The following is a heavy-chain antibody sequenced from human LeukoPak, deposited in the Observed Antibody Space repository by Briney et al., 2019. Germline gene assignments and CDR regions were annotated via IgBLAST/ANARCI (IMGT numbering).Heavy chain of an antibody. D-gene: IGHD3-22*01. CDR2: ISSSSSTI. Sequence: GGSLRLSCAASGFTFSSYSMNWVRQAPGKGLEWVSYISSSSSTIYYADSVKGRFTISRDNAKNSLYLQMNSLRAEDTAVYYCARPYYYDSSGYYDIYFDYWGQGTLVTVSS. CDR1: GFTFSSYS. V-gene: IGHV3-48*01. CDR3: ARPYYYDSSGYYDIYFDY. J-gene: IGHJ4*02.